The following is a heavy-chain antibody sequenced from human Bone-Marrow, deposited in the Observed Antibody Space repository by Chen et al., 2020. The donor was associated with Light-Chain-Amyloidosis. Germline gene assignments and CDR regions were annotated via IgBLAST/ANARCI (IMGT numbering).Heavy chain of an antibody. V-gene: IGHV3-64*01. CDR3: ARDTLGTDWYFDL. D-gene: IGHD1-26*01. J-gene: IGHJ2*01. CDR1: GFTFRTYA. Sequence: EVQLVESGGGLVQPGGSLRLSCAASGFTFRTYAMHWVRQAPGKGLEYVSAITDNGGTTYYANSVKGRFTISRDNSKNTLYLQMGSLRVEDMAVYYCARDTLGTDWYFDLWGRGTLVTVSS. CDR2: ITDNGGTT.